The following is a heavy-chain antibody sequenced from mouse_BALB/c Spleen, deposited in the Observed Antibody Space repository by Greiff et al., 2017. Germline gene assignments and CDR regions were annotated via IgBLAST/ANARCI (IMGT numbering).Heavy chain of an antibody. D-gene: IGHD2-4*01. CDR2: ISYDGSN. CDR3: ARVATMIRGAWFAY. J-gene: IGHJ3*01. CDR1: GYSITSGYY. Sequence: VQLQQSGPGLVKPSQSLSLTCSVTGYSITSGYYWNWIRQFPGNKLEWMGYISYDGSNNYNPSLKNRISITRDTSKNQFFLKLNSVTTEDTATYYCARVATMIRGAWFAYWGQGTLVTVSA. V-gene: IGHV3-6*02.